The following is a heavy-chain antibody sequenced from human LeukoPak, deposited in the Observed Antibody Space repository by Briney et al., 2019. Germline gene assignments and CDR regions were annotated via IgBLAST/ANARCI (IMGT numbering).Heavy chain of an antibody. D-gene: IGHD6-13*01. Sequence: SETLSLTCTVSGGSISSSSYYWGWIRQPPGKGLEWIGSIYYSGSTYYNPSLKSRVTISVDTSKHQFSLKLSSVTAADTAVYYCARHDAAAVGGSVDYWGQGTLVTVSS. V-gene: IGHV4-39*01. CDR2: IYYSGST. J-gene: IGHJ4*02. CDR3: ARHDAAAVGGSVDY. CDR1: GGSISSSSYY.